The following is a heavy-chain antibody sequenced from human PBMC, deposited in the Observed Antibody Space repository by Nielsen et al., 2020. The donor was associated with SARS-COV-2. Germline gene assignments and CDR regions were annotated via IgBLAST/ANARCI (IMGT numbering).Heavy chain of an antibody. CDR3: ARDVVPLVVTAVWAFDI. J-gene: IGHJ3*02. CDR1: GYTFSDYG. CDR2: ISGYNGHT. Sequence: ASVKVSCKASGYTFSDYGITWVRQAPGQGLEWMGWISGYNGHTTYAENLQGRVTLTTDTSTNTAYLELGSLRSDDTAVYFCARDVVPLVVTAVWAFDIWGQGTMVTVSS. D-gene: IGHD2-21*02. V-gene: IGHV1-18*01.